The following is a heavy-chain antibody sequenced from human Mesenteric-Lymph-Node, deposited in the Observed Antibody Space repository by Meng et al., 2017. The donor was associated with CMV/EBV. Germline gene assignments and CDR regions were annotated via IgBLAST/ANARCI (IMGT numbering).Heavy chain of an antibody. J-gene: IGHJ5*02. CDR3: ARNGEQGGDWFDP. V-gene: IGHV3-30*03. Sequence: GESLKISCAASGFAVTNTHMSWVRQAPGKGLEWVAVISYDGSNKYYADSVKGRFTISRDNSKSTLFLQMNSLRPEDTAVYYCARNGEQGGDWFDPWGQGTLVTVSS. CDR1: GFAVTNTH. CDR2: ISYDGSNK. D-gene: IGHD1-26*01.